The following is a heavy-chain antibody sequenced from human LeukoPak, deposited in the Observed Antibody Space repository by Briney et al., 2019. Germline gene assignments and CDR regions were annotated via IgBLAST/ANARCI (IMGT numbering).Heavy chain of an antibody. V-gene: IGHV1-18*01. CDR1: GYTFTSCG. CDR2: ISAYNGNT. CDR3: AKDIWVEYSSSYDAFDI. Sequence: ASVKVSCKASGYTFTSCGISWVRQAPGQGLEWMGWISAYNGNTNYAQKLQGRVTMTTDTSTSTAYMELRSLRSDDAAVYYCAKDIWVEYSSSYDAFDIWGQGTMVTVSS. D-gene: IGHD6-6*01. J-gene: IGHJ3*02.